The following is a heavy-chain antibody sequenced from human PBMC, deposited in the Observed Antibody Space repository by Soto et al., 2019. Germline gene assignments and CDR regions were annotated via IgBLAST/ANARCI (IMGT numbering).Heavy chain of an antibody. V-gene: IGHV1-8*01. CDR1: GYSFTSLD. CDR3: ARGVSAGVDY. CDR2: MEPSSGRT. Sequence: GASVKVSCKASGYSFTSLDITWVRQTAGQGLEWMGWMEPSSGRTGFAQKFQGRVAMTRDTSINTAYMELATLTSDDTAFYYCARGVSAGVDYWGQGTLVTVS. J-gene: IGHJ4*02. D-gene: IGHD1-26*01.